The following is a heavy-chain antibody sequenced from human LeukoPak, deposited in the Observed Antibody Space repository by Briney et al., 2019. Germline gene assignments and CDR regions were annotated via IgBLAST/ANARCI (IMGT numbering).Heavy chain of an antibody. CDR2: ISYDGSNK. J-gene: IGHJ3*02. CDR1: GFTFSSYG. V-gene: IGHV3-30*18. Sequence: GGSLRLSCAASGFTFSSYGMHWVRQAPGKGLEWVAVISYDGSNKYYADSVKGRFTISRDNSKNTLYLQMNSLRAEDTAVYYCAKVIHSGSYNHAFDIWGQGTMVTVSS. D-gene: IGHD1-26*01. CDR3: AKVIHSGSYNHAFDI.